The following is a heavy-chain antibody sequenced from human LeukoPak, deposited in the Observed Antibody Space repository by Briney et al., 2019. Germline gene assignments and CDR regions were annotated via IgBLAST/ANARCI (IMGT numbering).Heavy chain of an antibody. D-gene: IGHD3-22*01. CDR1: GFIFSGSA. CDR3: ASYYYDSSGYYSFDY. CDR2: IRSKANTYAT. Sequence: PGGSLRLSXAAYGFIFSGSAMHWVRQPSGRGREWVGRIRSKANTYATAYTASVEGSFTISRDDSKNTAYLQMNSLKTEDTAIYYCASYYYDSSGYYSFDYWGQGTLVTVSS. V-gene: IGHV3-73*01. J-gene: IGHJ4*02.